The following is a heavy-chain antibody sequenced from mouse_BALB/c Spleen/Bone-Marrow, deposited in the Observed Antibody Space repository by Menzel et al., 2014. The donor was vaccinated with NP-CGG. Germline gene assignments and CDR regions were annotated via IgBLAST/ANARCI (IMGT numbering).Heavy chain of an antibody. CDR3: ARYDVYYYFDY. Sequence: DVKLVESGGGLVQPGGSLRLSCATSGVTFTDYYMSWVRQPPGKALEWLGFIRNKANGYTTEYSASVKGRFTISRDNSQSILYLQMNPLRAEDSATYYCARYDVYYYFDYWGQGTTLTISS. CDR2: IRNKANGYTT. J-gene: IGHJ2*01. V-gene: IGHV7-3*02. D-gene: IGHD2-3*01. CDR1: GVTFTDYY.